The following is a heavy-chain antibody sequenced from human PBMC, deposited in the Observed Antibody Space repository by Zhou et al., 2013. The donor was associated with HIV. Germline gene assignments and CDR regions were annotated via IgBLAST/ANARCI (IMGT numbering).Heavy chain of an antibody. CDR1: GGSISGHY. J-gene: IGHJ2*01. Sequence: QVQLQESGPGLVKPSETLSLTCTVSGGSISGHYWSWLRQPPGKGLEWIGFIYDSGSTNYNPSLKSRVTISLDTSKNQFSLKLSSVTAADTAVYYCARGSIVVVTAMTPSWYFDLWGLATLVTVSS. CDR2: IYDSGST. V-gene: IGHV4-59*11. D-gene: IGHD2-21*02. CDR3: ARGSIVVVTAMTPSWYFDL.